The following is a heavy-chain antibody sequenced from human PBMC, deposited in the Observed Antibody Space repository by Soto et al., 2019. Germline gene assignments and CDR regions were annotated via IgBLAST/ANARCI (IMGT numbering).Heavy chain of an antibody. V-gene: IGHV4-30-4*01. Sequence: QVQLQESGPGLVKPSQTLSLTCTVSGGSISSGDYYWSWIRQPPGKGLEWIGYIYYSGSTYYNPSLMSRATIAVDTSKDQVSLKLSSLTAADTAVYYCAREPTLYGDHRYFDLWGRGTLVTVSS. CDR3: AREPTLYGDHRYFDL. J-gene: IGHJ2*01. CDR2: IYYSGST. CDR1: GGSISSGDYY. D-gene: IGHD4-17*01.